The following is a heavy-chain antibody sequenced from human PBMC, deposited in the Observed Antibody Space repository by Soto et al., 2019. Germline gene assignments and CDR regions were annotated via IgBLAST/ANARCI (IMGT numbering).Heavy chain of an antibody. D-gene: IGHD1-26*01. CDR2: IIPIFGTA. CDR3: ASWSGSSPYAFDT. V-gene: IGHV1-69*13. Sequence: ASVKVSCKASGGTFSSYAISWVRQAPGQGLEWMGGIIPIFGTANYAQKFQGRVTITADESTSTAYMELSSLRSEDTAVYYCASWSGSSPYAFDTWGQGTMVTVSS. J-gene: IGHJ3*02. CDR1: GGTFSSYA.